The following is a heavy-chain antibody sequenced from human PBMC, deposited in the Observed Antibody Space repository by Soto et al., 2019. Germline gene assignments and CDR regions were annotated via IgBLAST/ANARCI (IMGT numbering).Heavy chain of an antibody. Sequence: QVQLQESGPGLVKPSQTLSLTCTVSGGSISSGGYYWSWIRQHPGKGLEWVGYIYYSGSTYYNPSLKSRVTISVDTSKNQFSLKLSSVTAADTAVYYCARGDYYDSSGYYNGPFDYWGQGTLVTVSS. CDR1: GGSISSGGYY. CDR3: ARGDYYDSSGYYNGPFDY. D-gene: IGHD3-22*01. J-gene: IGHJ4*02. CDR2: IYYSGST. V-gene: IGHV4-31*03.